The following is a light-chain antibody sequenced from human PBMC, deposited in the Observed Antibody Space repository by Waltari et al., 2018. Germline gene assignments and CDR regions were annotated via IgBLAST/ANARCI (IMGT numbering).Light chain of an antibody. Sequence: NFVLTQPHSVSESPEKTVAISCPRNNGSIAANYVQWYQQRPGRSPTIVMYENDQRPSGVSGRFSGSIDSSSNSASLTISGLRTDDEADYFCQSYDTSIRVFGGGTKLTVL. CDR2: END. V-gene: IGLV6-57*01. J-gene: IGLJ3*02. CDR1: NGSIAANY. CDR3: QSYDTSIRV.